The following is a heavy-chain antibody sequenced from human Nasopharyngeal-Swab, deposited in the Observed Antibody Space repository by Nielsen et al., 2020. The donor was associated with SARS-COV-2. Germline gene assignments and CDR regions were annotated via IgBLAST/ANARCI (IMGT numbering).Heavy chain of an antibody. Sequence: SETLSLTCTVSGGSISSGGYYWIWIRQHPGKGLEWIGYIYYSGSTYYNPSLKSRVTISVDTSKNQFSLKLSSVTAADTAVYYCARDYSFSYGMDVWGQGTTVTVSS. D-gene: IGHD4-11*01. J-gene: IGHJ6*02. CDR2: IYYSGST. CDR1: GGSISSGGYY. V-gene: IGHV4-31*03. CDR3: ARDYSFSYGMDV.